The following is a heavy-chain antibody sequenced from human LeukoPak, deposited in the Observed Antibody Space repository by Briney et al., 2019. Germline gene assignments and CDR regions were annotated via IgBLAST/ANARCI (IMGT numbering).Heavy chain of an antibody. D-gene: IGHD3-22*01. CDR1: GITLSNYG. CDR2: ISDSGGTT. Sequence: GGSLRLSCAVSGITLSNYGMSWVRQAPGKGLEWVAGISDSGGTTNYADSVKGRFTISRDNPKNTLYQKMNSLRAEDMAVYFCAKRGVVIRVILVGFHKEAYYFDSWGQGALVTVSS. J-gene: IGHJ4*02. V-gene: IGHV3-23*01. CDR3: AKRGVVIRVILVGFHKEAYYFDS.